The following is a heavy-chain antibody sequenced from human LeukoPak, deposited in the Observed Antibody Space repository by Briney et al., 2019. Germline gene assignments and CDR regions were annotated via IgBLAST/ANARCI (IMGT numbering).Heavy chain of an antibody. Sequence: SGGSLRLSCAASGFTFSDYYMSWIRQAPGKGLEWVSYISSSGSTIYYADSVKGRFTISRDNAKNSLYLQMNSLRAEDTAVYYCARESLLWFGELSVFDYWGQGTLVTVSS. D-gene: IGHD3-10*01. CDR2: ISSSGSTI. CDR3: ARESLLWFGELSVFDY. J-gene: IGHJ4*02. CDR1: GFTFSDYY. V-gene: IGHV3-11*04.